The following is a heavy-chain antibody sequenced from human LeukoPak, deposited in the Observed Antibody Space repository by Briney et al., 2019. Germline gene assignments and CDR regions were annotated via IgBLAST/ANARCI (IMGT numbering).Heavy chain of an antibody. CDR1: GFTFDDYV. Sequence: GGSLRLSCAVSGFTFDDYVIHWVRQAPGKGLEWVSGFHRKSGNIAYADSVKGRFTTSRDSAKNTLYLQMNSLRADDTAVYYCAREILRDGSYLIEDWGQGILVTVSS. D-gene: IGHD1-26*01. J-gene: IGHJ4*02. CDR3: AREILRDGSYLIED. V-gene: IGHV3-9*01. CDR2: FHRKSGNI.